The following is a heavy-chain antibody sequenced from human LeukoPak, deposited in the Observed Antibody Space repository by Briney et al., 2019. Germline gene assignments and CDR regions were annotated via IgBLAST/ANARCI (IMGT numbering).Heavy chain of an antibody. J-gene: IGHJ4*02. CDR3: ARDFNDYVGAYFDY. V-gene: IGHV4-38-2*02. D-gene: IGHD4-17*01. Sequence: SETLSLTCTVSGYSISSGYYWGWIRQPPGKGLEWIGSIYHSGSTYYNPSLKSRVTISVDTSKNQFSLKLSSVTAADTAVYYCARDFNDYVGAYFDYWGQGTLVTVSS. CDR2: IYHSGST. CDR1: GYSISSGYY.